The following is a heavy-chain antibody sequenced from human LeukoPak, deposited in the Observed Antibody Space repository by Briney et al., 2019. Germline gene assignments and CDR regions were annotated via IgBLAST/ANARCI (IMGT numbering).Heavy chain of an antibody. V-gene: IGHV3-30*03. CDR3: ATGRVDYGDYGVVKH. Sequence: GGSLRLSCEVSGFTFRNYGMNWVRQAPGKGLEWVAVISYDGINEYYVDSVKGRFTISRDNSKNSLYLQMESLTIEGTAVYYCATGRVDYGDYGVVKHWGQGTLVTVSS. CDR2: ISYDGINE. D-gene: IGHD4-17*01. CDR1: GFTFRNYG. J-gene: IGHJ1*01.